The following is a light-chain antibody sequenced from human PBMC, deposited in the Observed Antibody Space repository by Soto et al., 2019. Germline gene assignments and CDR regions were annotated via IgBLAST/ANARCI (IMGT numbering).Light chain of an antibody. CDR3: QHYNNWAIT. V-gene: IGKV3-15*01. Sequence: IVMKQSPATLSVSPGETATLSCRASHSAGHNLAWYQQKPGQTPRLLIYGASTRATGIPVRFIGSGSGTEFTLTISSLQSEDFAVYYCQHYNNWAITFGQGTRLEIK. CDR1: HSAGHN. J-gene: IGKJ5*01. CDR2: GAS.